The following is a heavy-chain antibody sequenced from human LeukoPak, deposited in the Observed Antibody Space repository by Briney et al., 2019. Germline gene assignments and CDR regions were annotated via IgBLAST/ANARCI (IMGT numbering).Heavy chain of an antibody. CDR1: GYTFTNFW. CDR3: ARPYGSGHDAFDI. J-gene: IGHJ3*02. Sequence: GESLKISCKASGYTFTNFWIGWVRQMPGKGLEWMGILYPGDSETRYSPSFQGQVTISADKSISTAYLQWGSLKASDIAMYYCARPYGSGHDAFDIWGQGTMVTVSS. CDR2: LYPGDSET. D-gene: IGHD3-10*01. V-gene: IGHV5-51*01.